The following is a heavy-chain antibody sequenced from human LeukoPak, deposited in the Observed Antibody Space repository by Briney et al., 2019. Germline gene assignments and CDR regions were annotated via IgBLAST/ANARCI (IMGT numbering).Heavy chain of an antibody. CDR3: ARDNGSRGYSYGYPGGAFDI. J-gene: IGHJ3*02. D-gene: IGHD5-18*01. Sequence: PSETLSLTCTASGGSISSYYWSWIRQPPGKGLEWIGYIYYSGSTNYNPSLKSRVTISVDTSKNQFSLKLSSVTAADTAVYYCARDNGSRGYSYGYPGGAFDIWGQGTMVTVSS. CDR2: IYYSGST. CDR1: GGSISSYY. V-gene: IGHV4-59*01.